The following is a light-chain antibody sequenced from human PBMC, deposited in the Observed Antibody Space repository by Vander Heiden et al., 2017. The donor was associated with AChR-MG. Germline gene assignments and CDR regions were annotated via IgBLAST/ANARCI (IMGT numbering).Light chain of an antibody. V-gene: IGLV1-44*01. Sequence: QSVLPPPPSASATLGQRVSIPCSGRSPHIGDNCVNWYQQLPPTAPKLLISGNNQRTAGDPDRFSGSKSGTSASLAISGLQAEDEGDYYCSTWDDSLNGTVFGGGTKVTVL. CDR2: GNN. CDR1: SPHIGDNC. J-gene: IGLJ3*02. CDR3: STWDDSLNGTV.